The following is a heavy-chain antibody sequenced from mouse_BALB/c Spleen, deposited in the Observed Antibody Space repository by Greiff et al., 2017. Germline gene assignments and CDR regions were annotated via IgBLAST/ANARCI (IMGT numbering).Heavy chain of an antibody. CDR1: GYTFTSYW. J-gene: IGHJ4*01. CDR2: IYPGDGDT. V-gene: IGHV1-87*01. D-gene: IGHD1-1*01. CDR3: ARPLRGGAMDY. Sequence: QVQLQQSGAELARPGASVKLSCKASGYTFTSYWMQWVKQRPGQGLEWIGAIYPGDGDTRYTQKFKGKATLTADKSSSTAYMQLSSLTSEDSAVYFCARPLRGGAMDYWGQGTSVTVSS.